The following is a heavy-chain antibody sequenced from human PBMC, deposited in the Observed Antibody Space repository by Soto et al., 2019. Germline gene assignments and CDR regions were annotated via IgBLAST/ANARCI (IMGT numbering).Heavy chain of an antibody. CDR3: TRLLDYVSGSFRYMAHSFDY. V-gene: IGHV3-73*01. J-gene: IGHJ4*02. CDR2: IRSKANSYAT. Sequence: PRGSLRLSWTASGFTFSGSAIHWVRQASGKGLEWVGRIRSKANSYATAYAASVKGRFTISRDDSKNTAYLQMNSLKTEDTAVYYCTRLLDYVSGSFRYMAHSFDYSGQGTLVTV. D-gene: IGHD3-16*02. CDR1: GFTFSGSA.